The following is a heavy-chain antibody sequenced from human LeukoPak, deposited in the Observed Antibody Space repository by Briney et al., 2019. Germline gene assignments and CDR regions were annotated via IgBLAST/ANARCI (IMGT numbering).Heavy chain of an antibody. J-gene: IGHJ4*02. CDR1: GFTFGSSW. Sequence: PGVSLRLSCAASGFTFGSSWMHWVRQPPGKELAWVARIGNDGSTPSSADSVKGRLTISRDNAKNSLYLQMNSLRAEDTALYHCARGRTTADYWGQGTLVTVSS. V-gene: IGHV3-74*01. CDR2: IGNDGSTP. D-gene: IGHD1-7*01. CDR3: ARGRTTADY.